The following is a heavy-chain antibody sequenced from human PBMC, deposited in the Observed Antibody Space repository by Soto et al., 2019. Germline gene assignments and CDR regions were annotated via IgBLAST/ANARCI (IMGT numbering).Heavy chain of an antibody. CDR3: AKDRSIPSIEMASIDYYYDMGV. Sequence: EVQLLESGGGLVQPGGSLRLSCAASGFTFSSYAMSWVRQAPGKGLEWVSAISGSGGRTYHADSVKGRFTISRDNSKNTLYLQKNSLSEEDTAVYYCAKDRSIPSIEMASIDYYYDMGVWGQGTKVTVSS. D-gene: IGHD2-21*01. V-gene: IGHV3-23*01. CDR1: GFTFSSYA. J-gene: IGHJ6*01. CDR2: ISGSGGRT.